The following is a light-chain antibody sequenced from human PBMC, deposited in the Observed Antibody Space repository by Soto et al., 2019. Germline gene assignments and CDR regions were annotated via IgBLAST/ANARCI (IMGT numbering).Light chain of an antibody. CDR1: SSDVGSYNY. Sequence: QSVLTPPASVSGSPGQSITISGTGTSSDVGSYNYVSWYQQHPGKAPKLMIYEVSDRPSGISSRFSGSKSGNTASLTISGLQTEDEADYYCSSYTSSSTLFGTGTKLTVL. CDR3: SSYTSSSTL. CDR2: EVS. V-gene: IGLV2-14*01. J-gene: IGLJ1*01.